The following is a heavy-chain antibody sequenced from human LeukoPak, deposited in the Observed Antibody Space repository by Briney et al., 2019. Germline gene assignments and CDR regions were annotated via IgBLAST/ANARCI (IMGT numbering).Heavy chain of an antibody. CDR1: GGSISSYF. CDR2: INHGGST. V-gene: IGHV4-34*01. CDR3: ARGPPLTYDGSGYYFFDY. D-gene: IGHD3-22*01. Sequence: SETLSLTCTVSGGSISSYFWTWIRQPPGKGLEWIGEINHGGSTNYNPSLKSRVTISVDTSKNHFSLKLSSLTAADTGVYYCARGPPLTYDGSGYYFFDYWGQGTLVTVSS. J-gene: IGHJ4*02.